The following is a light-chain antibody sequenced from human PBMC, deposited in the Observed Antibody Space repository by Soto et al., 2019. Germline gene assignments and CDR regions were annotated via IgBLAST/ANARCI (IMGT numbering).Light chain of an antibody. Sequence: QSVLTQPPSVSAAPGQKVTISCSGSSSNIGSNYVSWYQQLPGTAPKLLIYDNNNRPSGIPDRFSGSKSGTSATLGITGLQTGDEADYYCGTWDYSLSAHVFGTGTKLTVL. V-gene: IGLV1-51*01. CDR3: GTWDYSLSAHV. J-gene: IGLJ1*01. CDR1: SSNIGSNY. CDR2: DNN.